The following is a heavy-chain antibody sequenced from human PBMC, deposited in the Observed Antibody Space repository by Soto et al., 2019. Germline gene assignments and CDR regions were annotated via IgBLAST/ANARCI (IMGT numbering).Heavy chain of an antibody. Sequence: ASVKVSCKASGYTFTNYGISWVRQATGQGLEWMGWMNPDSGNTGQSKQFQGRVTMTRDTSISTAYMEMSSLRSEDTALYYCARDSMVTYNDAFDIWGQGTMVTVSS. CDR2: MNPDSGNT. J-gene: IGHJ3*02. D-gene: IGHD1-20*01. CDR3: ARDSMVTYNDAFDI. V-gene: IGHV1-8*02. CDR1: GYTFTNYG.